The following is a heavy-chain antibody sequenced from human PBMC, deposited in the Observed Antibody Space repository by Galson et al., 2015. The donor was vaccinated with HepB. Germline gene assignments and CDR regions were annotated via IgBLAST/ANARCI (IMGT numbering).Heavy chain of an antibody. D-gene: IGHD6-19*01. V-gene: IGHV1-2*06. CDR3: ARGDCSSGWYVEY. CDR2: INPNSGDT. CDR1: GYTLSDYY. Sequence: SVKVSCKASGYTLSDYYMHWVRQAPGQGLEWMGRINPNSGDTNYAQKFQGRVTMTRDTSISTAYMELSRLRSDDTAVYYCARGDCSSGWYVEYWGQGTLVTVSS. J-gene: IGHJ4*02.